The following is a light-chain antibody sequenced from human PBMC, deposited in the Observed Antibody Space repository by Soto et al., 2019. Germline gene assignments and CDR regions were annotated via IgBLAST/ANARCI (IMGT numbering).Light chain of an antibody. CDR3: CSYTSSSTPYV. CDR1: SSDVGGYNY. V-gene: IGLV2-14*01. CDR2: EVS. Sequence: QSALTQPASVSGSPGQSITISCTGTSSDVGGYNYVSWYQQHPGKAPKLMIYEVSNRPSGVSNRFSGSKSGNTASLPISGLQAEDEADYYCCSYTSSSTPYVFGTGTKLTVL. J-gene: IGLJ1*01.